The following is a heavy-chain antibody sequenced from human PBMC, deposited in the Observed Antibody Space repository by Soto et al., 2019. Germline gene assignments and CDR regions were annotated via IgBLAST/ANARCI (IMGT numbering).Heavy chain of an antibody. CDR3: AREGGDYYDSSGYPYY. V-gene: IGHV1-46*01. D-gene: IGHD3-22*01. CDR2: INPSGGST. Sequence: GASVKVSCKASGYTFTSYYMHWVRQAPGQGLEWMGIINPSGGSTSYAQKFQGRVTMTRDTSTSTVYMELSSLRSEDTAVYYCAREGGDYYDSSGYPYYWGQGTLVTVSS. CDR1: GYTFTSYY. J-gene: IGHJ4*02.